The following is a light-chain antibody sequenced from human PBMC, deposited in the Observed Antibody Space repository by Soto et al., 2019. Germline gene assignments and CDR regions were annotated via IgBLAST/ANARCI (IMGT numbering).Light chain of an antibody. Sequence: EIVLTQSPATLSLSPGERATLSCRASQSVSSYLAWYQQKPGQAPRLLIYDASNRATGIPARFSGSGSGTDFTLTISSLALEDFAVYYCQQRSNWWTFGQGTKVEIK. J-gene: IGKJ1*01. CDR2: DAS. CDR3: QQRSNWWT. CDR1: QSVSSY. V-gene: IGKV3-11*01.